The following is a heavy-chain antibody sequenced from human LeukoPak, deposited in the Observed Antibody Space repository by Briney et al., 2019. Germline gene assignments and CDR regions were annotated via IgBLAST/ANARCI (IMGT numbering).Heavy chain of an antibody. CDR3: ARDQGPRNWFDP. CDR1: GFTFSDYY. J-gene: IGHJ5*02. V-gene: IGHV3-11*06. Sequence: KPGGSLRLSCAASGFTFSDYYMSWLRQAPGKGLEWVSYISSSSYTNYADSVKGRFTISRDNAKNSLYLQMNSLRAEDTAVYYCARDQGPRNWFDPWGQGTLVTVSS. CDR2: ISSSSYT.